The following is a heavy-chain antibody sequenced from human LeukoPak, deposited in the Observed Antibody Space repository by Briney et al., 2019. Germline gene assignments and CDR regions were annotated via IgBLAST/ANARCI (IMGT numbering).Heavy chain of an antibody. CDR2: IGITDGNT. D-gene: IGHD2-15*01. V-gene: IGHV3-23*01. CDR3: AKGEGYCSGGTCYRYFDL. CDR1: EFTFSNYA. Sequence: GGSLRLSCAASEFTFSNYAMSWVRQAPGKGLEWVSIIGITDGNTYYADSVKGRFIISRDNSKNTVYLQMHSLRAEDTAVYYCAKGEGYCSGGTCYRYFDLWGHGTLVTVSS. J-gene: IGHJ2*01.